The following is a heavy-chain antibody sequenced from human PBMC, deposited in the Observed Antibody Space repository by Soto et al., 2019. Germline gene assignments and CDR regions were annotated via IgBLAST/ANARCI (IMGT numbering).Heavy chain of an antibody. J-gene: IGHJ6*02. Sequence: GGSLRLSCAASGFTVSSNYMSWVRQAPGKGLEWVSVIYSGGSTYYADSVKGRFTISRDNSKNTLYLQMNSLRAEDTAVYYCARELMRYRYHYGMDGWGPGTTVTLSS. CDR3: ARELMRYRYHYGMDG. D-gene: IGHD3-16*02. CDR2: IYSGGST. V-gene: IGHV3-53*01. CDR1: GFTVSSNY.